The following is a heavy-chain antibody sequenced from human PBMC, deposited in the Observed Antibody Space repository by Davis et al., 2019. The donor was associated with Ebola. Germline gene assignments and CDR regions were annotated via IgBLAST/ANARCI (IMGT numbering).Heavy chain of an antibody. CDR1: GFTFDDYA. J-gene: IGHJ3*02. Sequence: PGGSLRLSCAASGFTFDDYAMHWVRQAPGKGLEWVSGISWNSGSIGYADSVKGRFTISRDNAKNSLYLQMNSLRAEDTALYYCAKVAGEPLGAFDIWGQGTMVTVSS. V-gene: IGHV3-9*01. CDR3: AKVAGEPLGAFDI. CDR2: ISWNSGSI.